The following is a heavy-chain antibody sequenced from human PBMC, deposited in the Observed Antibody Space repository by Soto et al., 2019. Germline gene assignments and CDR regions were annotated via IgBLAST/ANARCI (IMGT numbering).Heavy chain of an antibody. CDR2: ISGRGGHR. D-gene: IGHD3-10*01. CDR1: PITVYNFA. CDR3: AKDRALETQTPYGMDV. V-gene: IGHV3-23*01. Sequence: EMQLLESGGGLGQPGGSLRLSCVASPITVYNFAAMSWVRQTPVRGLEWVSTISGRGGHRYYADSVKGRFTISRDNSKNRPDPQMDGLRVDDTVVYYCAKDRALETQTPYGMDVWGQGTTVTV. J-gene: IGHJ6*02.